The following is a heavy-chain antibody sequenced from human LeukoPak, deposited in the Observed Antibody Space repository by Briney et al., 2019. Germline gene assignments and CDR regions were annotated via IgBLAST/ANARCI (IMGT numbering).Heavy chain of an antibody. J-gene: IGHJ4*02. CDR1: GYSFTSNY. V-gene: IGHV1-46*01. CDR3: ARDQEAFDY. Sequence: ASVKVSCKASGYSFTSNYIHWVRQAPGQGLEWMGMIYPRDGSTSYAQKFQGRVTVTRDTSTSTVHMELSGLRSEDTAVYYCARDQEAFDYWGQGALVTVSS. CDR2: IYPRDGST.